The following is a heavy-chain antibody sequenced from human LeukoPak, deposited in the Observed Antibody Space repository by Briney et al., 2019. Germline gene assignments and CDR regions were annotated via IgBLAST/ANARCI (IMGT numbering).Heavy chain of an antibody. D-gene: IGHD3-22*01. Sequence: SETLSLTCTVSGGSISSSSYYWGWIRQPLGKGLEWIGSIYYSGSTYYNPSLKSRVTISVDTSKNQFSLKLSSVTAADTAVYYCARLSELSSFFTTYYYYYMDVWGKGTTVTVSS. CDR2: IYYSGST. CDR1: GGSISSSSYY. J-gene: IGHJ6*03. CDR3: ARLSELSSFFTTYYYYYMDV. V-gene: IGHV4-39*01.